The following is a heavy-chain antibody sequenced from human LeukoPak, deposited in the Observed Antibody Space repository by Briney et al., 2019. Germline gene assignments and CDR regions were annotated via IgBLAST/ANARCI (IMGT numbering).Heavy chain of an antibody. CDR1: GFTFSNFN. CDR3: ARDYTAVGFDY. D-gene: IGHD6-19*01. Sequence: GGSLRLSCAASGFTFSNFNMNWVRHVPGKGLEWVSTISSGSTYKYYADSVKGRFTISRDNAKTSLCLQMSSLRVEDAAFYYCARDYTAVGFDYWGQGTLVTVSS. V-gene: IGHV3-21*01. J-gene: IGHJ4*02. CDR2: ISSGSTYK.